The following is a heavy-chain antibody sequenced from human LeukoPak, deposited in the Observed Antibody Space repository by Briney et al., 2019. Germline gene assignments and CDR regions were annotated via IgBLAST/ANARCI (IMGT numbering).Heavy chain of an antibody. CDR3: ARDLTPYYDILTGPSWGYGMDV. V-gene: IGHV3-21*01. J-gene: IGHJ6*04. Sequence: GGSLRLSCAASGFTFSSYEMNWVRQAPGKGLEWVSSISSSSSYIYYADSVKGRFTISRDNAKNSLYLQMNSLRAEDTAVYYCARDLTPYYDILTGPSWGYGMDVWGKGTTVTVSS. D-gene: IGHD3-9*01. CDR1: GFTFSSYE. CDR2: ISSSSSYI.